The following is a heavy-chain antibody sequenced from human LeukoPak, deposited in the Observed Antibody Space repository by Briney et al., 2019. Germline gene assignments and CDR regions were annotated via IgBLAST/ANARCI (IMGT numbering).Heavy chain of an antibody. J-gene: IGHJ4*02. Sequence: PGRSLRLSCAPSEFTFSRHGMHWVRQAPGKVLEWVAIISNDGSRKYYAHSVEGRFTISRDNSKNTLYLQMDSMRAEDKAVYYCARDRAWNYFDYWGQGTLVTVSS. CDR3: ARDRAWNYFDY. D-gene: IGHD3-3*01. V-gene: IGHV3-30*03. CDR2: ISNDGSRK. CDR1: EFTFSRHG.